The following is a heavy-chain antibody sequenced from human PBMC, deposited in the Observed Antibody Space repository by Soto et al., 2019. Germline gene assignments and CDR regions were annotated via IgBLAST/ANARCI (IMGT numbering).Heavy chain of an antibody. Sequence: SQTLSLTCAISGDSVSSNSATWDWIRRSPSRGLEWLGRTYYRSKWSNDYAVSVKGRITINPDTSNNQVSLHLNSVTPDDTAVYYCARLIGNSWLDSWGQGTLVTVSS. V-gene: IGHV6-1*01. CDR1: GDSVSSNSAT. J-gene: IGHJ5*01. D-gene: IGHD3-16*01. CDR3: ARLIGNSWLDS. CDR2: TYYRSKWSN.